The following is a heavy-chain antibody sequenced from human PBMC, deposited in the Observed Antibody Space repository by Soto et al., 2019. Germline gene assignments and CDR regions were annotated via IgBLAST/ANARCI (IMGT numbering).Heavy chain of an antibody. V-gene: IGHV1-18*01. D-gene: IGHD1-7*01. CDR1: GYTFTTYG. CDR2: ISLYNGNT. J-gene: IGHJ6*02. CDR3: ARYSNKWNYGDGMDV. Sequence: QVQLVQSGAEVKKPGASVKVSCKASGYTFTTYGISWVRQAPGQGLEWMGWISLYNGNTNYAQKLQGRVTMTTDTSTSTAYMELRSLRSDDTDVYYCARYSNKWNYGDGMDVWGQGTTVTVS.